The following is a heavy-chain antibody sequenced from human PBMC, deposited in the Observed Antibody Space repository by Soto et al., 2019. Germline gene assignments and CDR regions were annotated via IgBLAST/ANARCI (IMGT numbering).Heavy chain of an antibody. J-gene: IGHJ4*02. CDR3: ARVRAYSYGYEDY. CDR1: GGSMRSDDYY. D-gene: IGHD5-18*01. CDR2: IYHSGTT. Sequence: NPSETLSLTCTVSGGSMRSDDYYWSWIRQPPGKGLEWIGYIYHSGTTYYNPSLQSRVSISLDTSKNQFSLKLSSVTAADTAVYYCARVRAYSYGYEDYWGQGTLVTVSS. V-gene: IGHV4-30-4*01.